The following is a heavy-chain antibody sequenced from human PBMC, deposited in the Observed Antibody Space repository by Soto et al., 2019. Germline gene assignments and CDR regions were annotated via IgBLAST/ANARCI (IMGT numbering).Heavy chain of an antibody. D-gene: IGHD3-3*01. CDR2: IIPIFGTA. V-gene: IGHV1-69*06. CDR1: GYTFTSYG. CDR3: ARDSKLYDFRRGPAEYYYGMDV. Sequence: SSVKVCCKASGYTFTSYGISWVRQAPGQGLEWMGGIIPIFGTANYAQKFQGRVTITADKSTSTAYMELSSLRSEDTAVYYCARDSKLYDFRRGPAEYYYGMDVWGQGTPVTVSS. J-gene: IGHJ6*02.